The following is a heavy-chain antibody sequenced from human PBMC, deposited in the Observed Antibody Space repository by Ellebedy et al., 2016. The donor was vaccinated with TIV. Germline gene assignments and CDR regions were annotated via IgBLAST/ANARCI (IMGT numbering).Heavy chain of an antibody. CDR1: GFTFSRNW. Sequence: PGGSLRLSCEASGFTFSRNWISWFRLAPGKGLEWVANIKQDGSEKYYVDSVKGRFTISRDNAKNSVYLQVSSLGAEDTAVSYCARDVWGGGWAWGQGTPVTVSS. D-gene: IGHD6-19*01. V-gene: IGHV3-7*01. CDR2: IKQDGSEK. J-gene: IGHJ5*02. CDR3: ARDVWGGGWA.